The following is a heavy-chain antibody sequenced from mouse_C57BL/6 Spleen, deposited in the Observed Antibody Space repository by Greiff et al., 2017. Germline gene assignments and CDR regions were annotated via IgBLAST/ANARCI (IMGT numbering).Heavy chain of an antibody. Sequence: EVQLQQSGPELVKPGASVKISCKASGYSFTGYYMNWVKQSPEKSLEWIGEINPSTGGTTYNQKFKAKATLTVYKSSSTAYMQLKSLTSEDSAVYYCARPYDYFAYWGQGTLVTVSA. V-gene: IGHV1-42*01. CDR2: INPSTGGT. CDR1: GYSFTGYY. CDR3: ARPYDYFAY. D-gene: IGHD2-4*01. J-gene: IGHJ3*01.